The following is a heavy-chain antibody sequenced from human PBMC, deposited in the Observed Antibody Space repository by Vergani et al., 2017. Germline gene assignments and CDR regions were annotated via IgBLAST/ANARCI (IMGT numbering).Heavy chain of an antibody. CDR3: ARDLAYCHEGSCAL. V-gene: IGHV3-30*02. D-gene: IGHD2-15*01. CDR1: GFTFNRYV. Sequence: QVQLVQSGGGVVSPGGSLRLSCVASGFTFNRYVMQWVRQAPGKGLECVAYVLFVGSNEYYADSVKGRFIVSRDNSNDALYLQMNSLRTDGTAVYYCARDLAYCHEGSCALWGQGSVVTVSS. CDR2: VLFVGSNE. J-gene: IGHJ4*02.